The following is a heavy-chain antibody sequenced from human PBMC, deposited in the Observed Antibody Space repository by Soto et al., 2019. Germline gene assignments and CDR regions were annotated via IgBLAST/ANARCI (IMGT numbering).Heavy chain of an antibody. Sequence: QVQLVQSGAEVKKPGSSVKVSCTASGGSFGTSTISWVRQAPGQGLEWMGGIIPMFRTVNYAQKFQGRVTITADESTSIAYMELNSLRSEDTAVFYCTSFEEQWVIGWAYFDSWGQGTLVTVSS. D-gene: IGHD2-21*01. CDR1: GGSFGTST. V-gene: IGHV1-69*01. CDR2: IIPMFRTV. J-gene: IGHJ4*02. CDR3: TSFEEQWVIGWAYFDS.